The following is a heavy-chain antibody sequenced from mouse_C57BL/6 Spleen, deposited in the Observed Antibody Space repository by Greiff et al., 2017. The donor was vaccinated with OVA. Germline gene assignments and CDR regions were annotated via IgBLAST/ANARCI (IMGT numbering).Heavy chain of an antibody. V-gene: IGHV2-5*01. Sequence: QVQLQQSGPGLVQPSQSLSISCTASGFSLTSYGVHWVRQSPGQGLEWLGVIWRGGSTAYNAAFMSRLSITKDNSKSHAFFKMNSLQGEETAVYYFSKNRAAGFAYWGQGTLVTVSA. CDR3: SKNRAAGFAY. CDR1: GFSLTSYG. CDR2: IWRGGST. J-gene: IGHJ3*01.